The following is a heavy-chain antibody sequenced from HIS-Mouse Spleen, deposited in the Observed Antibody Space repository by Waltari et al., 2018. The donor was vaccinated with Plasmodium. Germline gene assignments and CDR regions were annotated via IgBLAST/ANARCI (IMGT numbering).Heavy chain of an antibody. D-gene: IGHD6-13*01. CDR1: GYTFTDYY. CDR3: ARDLAAAGHFDY. Sequence: QVQLVQSGAEVKNPGASVKGSCKASGYTFTDYYMHWVRQAPGQGLEWMGWINPNSGGTNYAQKFQGRVTMTRDTSISTAYMELSRLRSDDTAVYYCARDLAAAGHFDYWGQGTLVTVSS. CDR2: INPNSGGT. V-gene: IGHV1-2*02. J-gene: IGHJ4*02.